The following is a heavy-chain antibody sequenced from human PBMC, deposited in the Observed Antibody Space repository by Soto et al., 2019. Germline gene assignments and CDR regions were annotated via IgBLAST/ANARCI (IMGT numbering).Heavy chain of an antibody. CDR2: ISAKGGGT. Sequence: GASVEVSCKASGYTFPDYYIHWVRQAAGQGLEWMGWISAKGGGTNYAQSFQGRVTVSRDTSINTVYMELSRLRSDDTAVYYWARGPSTGGSNDWCGPWGQGTRVTVAS. CDR1: GYTFPDYY. J-gene: IGHJ5*02. D-gene: IGHD2-2*01. V-gene: IGHV1-2*02. CDR3: ARGPSTGGSNDWCGP.